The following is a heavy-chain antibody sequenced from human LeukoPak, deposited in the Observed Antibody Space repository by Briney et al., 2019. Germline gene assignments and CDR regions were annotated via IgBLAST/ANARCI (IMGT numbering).Heavy chain of an antibody. D-gene: IGHD2-15*01. Sequence: ASVKVSCKASGYTFTGYYMHWVRQAPGQGLEWMGWINPNSGGTNYAQKFQGWVTMTRDTSISTAYMELSRLRSDDTAVYYCAREACSGGSCPPSFDYWGQGTLVTVSS. CDR3: AREACSGGSCPPSFDY. CDR1: GYTFTGYY. V-gene: IGHV1-2*04. CDR2: INPNSGGT. J-gene: IGHJ4*02.